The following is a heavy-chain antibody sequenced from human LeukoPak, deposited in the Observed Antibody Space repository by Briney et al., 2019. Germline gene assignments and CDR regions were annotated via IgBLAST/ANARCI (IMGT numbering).Heavy chain of an antibody. D-gene: IGHD3-22*01. CDR1: GFTFSNYA. CDR3: AKAENYFDSSGHYDY. CDR2: ISGSGGNT. J-gene: IGHJ4*02. V-gene: IGHV3-23*01. Sequence: GGSLRLSCAASGFTFSNYAMSWVRQAPGKGLEWVSAISGSGGNTYYADSVKGRLTISRDNSKNTLYLEMDSLRAEDTAVYYCAKAENYFDSSGHYDYWGQGTLATVSS.